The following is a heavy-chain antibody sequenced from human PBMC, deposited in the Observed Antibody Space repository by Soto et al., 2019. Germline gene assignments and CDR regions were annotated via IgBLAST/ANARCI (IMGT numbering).Heavy chain of an antibody. CDR3: ARRRDYGVPFFDY. Sequence: GGSLRLSCAASVFTFSSYAMSWVRQAPGKGLEWVSAISGSGGSTYYADSVKGRFTISRDNSKNTLYLQMNSLRAEDTAVYYCARRRDYGVPFFDYWGQGTLVTVSS. CDR2: ISGSGGST. CDR1: VFTFSSYA. J-gene: IGHJ4*02. V-gene: IGHV3-23*01. D-gene: IGHD4-17*01.